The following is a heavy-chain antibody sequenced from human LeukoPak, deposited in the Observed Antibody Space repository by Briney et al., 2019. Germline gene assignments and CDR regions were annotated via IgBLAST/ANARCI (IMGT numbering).Heavy chain of an antibody. Sequence: SETLSLTCTVSGGSISSYYWSWIRQPPGKGLEWIGYIYHSGSTNYNPSLKSRVTMSVDTSKNQFSLKLSSVTAADTAVYYCARGSAFNPTYYYGSGSYGWGQGTLVTVSS. CDR2: IYHSGST. D-gene: IGHD3-10*01. CDR1: GGSISSYY. V-gene: IGHV4-59*12. J-gene: IGHJ4*02. CDR3: ARGSAFNPTYYYGSGSYG.